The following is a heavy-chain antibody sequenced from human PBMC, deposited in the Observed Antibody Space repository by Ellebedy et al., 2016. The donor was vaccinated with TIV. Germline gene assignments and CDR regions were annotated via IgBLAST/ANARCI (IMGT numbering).Heavy chain of an antibody. CDR2: IRSKAYGGTT. CDR1: GFTFGDYA. Sequence: PGGSLRLSCTASGFTFGDYAMSWFRQAPGKGLEWVGFIRSKAYGGTTEYAASVKGRFTISRDDSKSIAYLQMNSLKTEDTAVYYCTRERESYYDFWSGYWGYYFDYWGQGTLVTVSS. J-gene: IGHJ4*02. V-gene: IGHV3-49*03. D-gene: IGHD3-3*01. CDR3: TRERESYYDFWSGYWGYYFDY.